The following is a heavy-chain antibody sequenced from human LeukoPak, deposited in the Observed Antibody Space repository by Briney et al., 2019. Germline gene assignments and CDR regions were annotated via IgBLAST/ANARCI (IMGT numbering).Heavy chain of an antibody. V-gene: IGHV3-48*03. CDR3: AELGITINGGV. D-gene: IGHD3-10*01. J-gene: IGHJ6*04. Sequence: GGSLRLSCAASGFTFSSYEMNWVRQAPGKGLEWVSYISSSGSTIYYADSVKGRFTISRDNAKNSLYLQMNSLRAEDTAVYYCAELGITINGGVWDKGPTVIVSS. CDR1: GFTFSSYE. CDR2: ISSSGSTI.